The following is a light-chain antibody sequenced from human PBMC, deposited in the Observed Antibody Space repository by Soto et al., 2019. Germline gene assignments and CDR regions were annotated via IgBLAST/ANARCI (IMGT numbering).Light chain of an antibody. Sequence: VLTQSPGTLSLSPGEAATLSFRASQPIYSNYLAWYQQKPGQAPRLLIYGASSRATGIPDRFSGSGSGTDFTLTISRLEPEDFAVYYCQQYSKWPITFGQGTRLEI. CDR2: GAS. CDR3: QQYSKWPIT. V-gene: IGKV3-20*01. CDR1: QPIYSNY. J-gene: IGKJ5*01.